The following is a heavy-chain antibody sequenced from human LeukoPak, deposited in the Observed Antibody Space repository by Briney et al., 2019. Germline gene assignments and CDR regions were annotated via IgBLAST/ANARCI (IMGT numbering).Heavy chain of an antibody. V-gene: IGHV3-7*04. CDR1: GFTFSNYW. CDR2: IKQDGREK. D-gene: IGHD3-10*01. J-gene: IGHJ4*02. Sequence: GRSLRLSCAASGFTFSNYWMSWVRQAPGKGLEWVANIKQDGREKYYVDSGKGRFTISRDNAKNSLYLQMNSLRVEDTAVYYCARYYASGNFDYWGQGTLVTVSS. CDR3: ARYYASGNFDY.